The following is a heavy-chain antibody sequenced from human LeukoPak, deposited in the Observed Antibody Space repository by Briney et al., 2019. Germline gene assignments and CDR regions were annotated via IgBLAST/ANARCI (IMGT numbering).Heavy chain of an antibody. Sequence: ASVTVSCKAYGYTFTSYYMHWVRQAPRQGLEWMGIINPSGGSTSYAQKFQGRVTMTRDMSTSTVYMELSSLRSEDTAVYYCARGPLYYYDSSGYSDFDYWGQGTLVTVSS. CDR3: ARGPLYYYDSSGYSDFDY. D-gene: IGHD3-22*01. CDR2: INPSGGST. J-gene: IGHJ4*02. V-gene: IGHV1-46*01. CDR1: GYTFTSYY.